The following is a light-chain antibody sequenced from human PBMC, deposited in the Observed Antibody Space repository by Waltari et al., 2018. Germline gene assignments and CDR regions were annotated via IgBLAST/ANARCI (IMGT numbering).Light chain of an antibody. CDR2: DAS. CDR3: QQRRSWPIT. J-gene: IGKJ5*01. CDR1: QSVDYY. V-gene: IGKV3-11*01. Sequence: EIVLTQSPATLSLPPGEGATLSCRASQSVDYYLAWYQQQPGQAPRLLIHDASNRATGVPARFSGSGSGTDFSLTISSLEPEDFAVYYCQQRRSWPITFGQGTRLEIK.